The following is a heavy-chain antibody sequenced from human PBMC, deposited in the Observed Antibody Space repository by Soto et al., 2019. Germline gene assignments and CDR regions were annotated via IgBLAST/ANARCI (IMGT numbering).Heavy chain of an antibody. CDR2: IIPIFGTA. Sequence: ASVKVSCKASGGTFSSYAISWVRQAPGQGLEWMGGIIPIFGTANYAQKFQGRVTITADESTSTAYMELSSLRSEDTAVYYCARVWCGESTYYYYYMDVWGKGTTVTVSS. CDR1: GGTFSSYA. CDR3: ARVWCGESTYYYYYMDV. J-gene: IGHJ6*03. V-gene: IGHV1-69*13. D-gene: IGHD3-10*01.